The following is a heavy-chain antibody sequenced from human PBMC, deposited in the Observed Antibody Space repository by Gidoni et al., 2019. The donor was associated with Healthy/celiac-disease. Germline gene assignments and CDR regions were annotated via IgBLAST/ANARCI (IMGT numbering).Heavy chain of an antibody. Sequence: EVQLVESGGGLVKPGGSLRLSCAASGFTFSNAWMRWVRQAPGKGLEWVGRIKSKTDGGTTDYAAPVKGRFTISRDDSKNTLYLQMNSLKTEDTAVYYCTTDTKEPAWFGELEGVDYWGQGTLVTVSS. CDR2: IKSKTDGGTT. D-gene: IGHD3-10*01. J-gene: IGHJ4*02. CDR1: GFTFSNAW. CDR3: TTDTKEPAWFGELEGVDY. V-gene: IGHV3-15*01.